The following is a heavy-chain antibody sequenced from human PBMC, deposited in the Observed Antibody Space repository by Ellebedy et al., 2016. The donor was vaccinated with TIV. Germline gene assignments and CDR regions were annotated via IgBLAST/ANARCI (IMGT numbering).Heavy chain of an antibody. CDR2: INHSGST. CDR1: GGSFSGYY. V-gene: IGHV4-34*01. CDR3: AREHPYSSGWYGTYYYYGMDV. J-gene: IGHJ6*02. Sequence: SETLSLTXAVYGGSFSGYYWSWIRQPPGKGLEWIGEINHSGSTNYNPSLKSRVTISVDTSKNQFSLKLSSVTAADTAVYYCAREHPYSSGWYGTYYYYGMDVWGQGTTVTVSS. D-gene: IGHD6-19*01.